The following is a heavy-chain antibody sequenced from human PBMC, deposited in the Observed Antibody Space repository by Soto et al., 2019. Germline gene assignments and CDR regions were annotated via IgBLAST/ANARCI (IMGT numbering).Heavy chain of an antibody. J-gene: IGHJ6*02. CDR1: GFTFSSYA. V-gene: IGHV3-30-3*01. D-gene: IGHD1-26*01. CDR2: ISYDGSNK. Sequence: GGSLRLSCAASGFTFSSYAMHWVRQAPGKGLEWVAVISYDGSNKYYADSVKGRFTISRDNSKNTLYLQMNSLRAEDTAVYYCARDRGSEWELLSYYGMDVWGQGTTVTVS. CDR3: ARDRGSEWELLSYYGMDV.